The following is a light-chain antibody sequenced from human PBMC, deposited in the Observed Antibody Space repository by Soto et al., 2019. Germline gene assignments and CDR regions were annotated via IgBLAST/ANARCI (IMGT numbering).Light chain of an antibody. CDR3: QQYGSSLLT. J-gene: IGKJ4*01. CDR2: GAS. V-gene: IGKV3-20*01. Sequence: EIVLTQSPGTLSLSPGERATRSCRASQSVSSSYLAWYQQKPGQAPRLLIYGASSRATGIPDRFSGSGSGTDFTLIISRLEPEDFAVYYCQQYGSSLLTFGGGIKADIK. CDR1: QSVSSSY.